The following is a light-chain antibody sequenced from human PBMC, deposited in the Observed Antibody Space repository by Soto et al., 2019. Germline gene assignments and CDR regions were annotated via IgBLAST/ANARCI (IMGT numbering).Light chain of an antibody. CDR2: GAS. Sequence: EIVLTQSPGSLSLSPGERATLSCRASQSVDSSFFAWYQKKPGQAPRLLIYGASKRATGIPDGFSGSGSGTDFTLTISRLEPEDVAVYYCQQYVSSVTFGQGTKVEIK. V-gene: IGKV3-20*01. CDR3: QQYVSSVT. J-gene: IGKJ1*01. CDR1: QSVDSSF.